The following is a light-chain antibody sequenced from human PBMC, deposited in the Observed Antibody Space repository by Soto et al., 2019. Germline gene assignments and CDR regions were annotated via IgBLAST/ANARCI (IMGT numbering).Light chain of an antibody. Sequence: QSALTQPASVSGSPGQSITISCTGTSSDVGGYNYVSWYQPHPGKAPRLMIYEVSNRPSGVSNRFSGSKSGNTASLTISGLQAEDEADYHCSSYTTSSTLTFGGGTKVTVL. V-gene: IGLV2-14*01. CDR3: SSYTTSSTLT. J-gene: IGLJ2*01. CDR1: SSDVGGYNY. CDR2: EVS.